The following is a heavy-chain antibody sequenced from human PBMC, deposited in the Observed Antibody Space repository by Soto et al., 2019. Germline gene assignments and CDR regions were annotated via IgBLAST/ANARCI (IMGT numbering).Heavy chain of an antibody. J-gene: IGHJ4*02. Sequence: PGGSLRLSCAASGFTFSSYSMNWVRQAPGKGLEWVSCISSSSSTIYYADSVKGRFTISRDNVKNSLYLQMNSLRAEDTAVYYCARGFVRDSGYEGLSLWGQGTLVTVSS. CDR2: ISSSSSTI. D-gene: IGHD5-12*01. V-gene: IGHV3-48*01. CDR3: ARGFVRDSGYEGLSL. CDR1: GFTFSSYS.